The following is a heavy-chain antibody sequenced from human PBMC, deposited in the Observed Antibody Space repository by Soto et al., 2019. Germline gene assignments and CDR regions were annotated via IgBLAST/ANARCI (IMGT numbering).Heavy chain of an antibody. CDR3: AREGYSYGYFDY. CDR2: IYHSGST. Sequence: PSETLSLTCAVSGGSISSGGYSWSWIRQPPGKGLEWIGYIYHSGSTYYNPSLKSRVTISVDRSKNQFSLKLSSVTAADTAVYYCAREGYSYGYFDYWGQGTLVTVSS. CDR1: GGSISSGGYS. D-gene: IGHD5-18*01. J-gene: IGHJ4*02. V-gene: IGHV4-30-2*01.